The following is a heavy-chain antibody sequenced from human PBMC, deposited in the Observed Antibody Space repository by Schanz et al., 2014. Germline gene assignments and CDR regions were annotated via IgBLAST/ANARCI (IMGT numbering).Heavy chain of an antibody. Sequence: EVQLVESGGGLVKPGGSLRLSCTASRIIFGTYSMNWIRQTPKGLEGDSSINSRSNFIYYADSVKGRFTISRDNAKNSLYLQMNSLRAEDTAVYYYAGAIAPISADAFDIWGQGTMVAVSS. CDR2: INSRSNFI. J-gene: IGHJ3*02. CDR1: RIIFGTYS. CDR3: AGAIAPISADAFDI. V-gene: IGHV3-21*01. D-gene: IGHD3-3*02.